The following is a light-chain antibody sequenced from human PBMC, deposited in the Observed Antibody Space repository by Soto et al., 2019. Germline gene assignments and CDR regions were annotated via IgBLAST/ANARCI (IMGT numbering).Light chain of an antibody. J-gene: IGKJ4*01. Sequence: EGVLTQSPGTLSLSPGESATLSCRASQSVSSNYLAWYQQKPGQAPRLLIYGVSTRATGIPDRFSGSGSGTDFSLTIRRLEPEDFALYYCQQYFTSPLTFGGGTKV. CDR1: QSVSSNY. CDR2: GVS. CDR3: QQYFTSPLT. V-gene: IGKV3-20*01.